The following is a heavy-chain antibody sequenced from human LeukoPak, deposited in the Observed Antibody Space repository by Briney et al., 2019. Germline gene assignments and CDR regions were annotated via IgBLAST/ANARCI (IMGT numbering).Heavy chain of an antibody. CDR3: ARATYYYDSSGYYSGVWYFDL. D-gene: IGHD3-22*01. Sequence: GASVKVSCKASGGTFSSYAISWVRQAPGQGLEWMGRIIPILGIANCAQKFQGRVTITADKSTNTAYMELSSLRSEDTAVYYCARATYYYDSSGYYSGVWYFDLWGRGTLVTVSS. V-gene: IGHV1-69*04. J-gene: IGHJ2*01. CDR2: IIPILGIA. CDR1: GGTFSSYA.